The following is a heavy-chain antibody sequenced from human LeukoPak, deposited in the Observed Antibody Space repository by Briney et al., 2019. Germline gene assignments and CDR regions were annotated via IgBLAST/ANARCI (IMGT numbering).Heavy chain of an antibody. CDR1: GFTFGDYA. CDR2: IRRKTYGETT. D-gene: IGHD6-19*01. CDR3: TREGLVGAVVGIYKF. Sequence: SGGSLRLSCSTSGFTFGDYAMTWVRQAPGKRLELIAFIRRKTYGETTEYAASVKGRFTISRDDSKSIAYLQMSSLKTEDTAVYYCTREGLVGAVVGIYKFWGQGTLVTVSS. J-gene: IGHJ4*02. V-gene: IGHV3-49*04.